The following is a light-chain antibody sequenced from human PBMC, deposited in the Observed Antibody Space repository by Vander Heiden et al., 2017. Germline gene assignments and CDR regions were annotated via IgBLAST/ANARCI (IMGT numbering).Light chain of an antibody. CDR2: DAS. CDR1: QIISSRY. J-gene: IGKJ1*01. V-gene: IGKV3D-20*01. Sequence: EIVLTQPPATLSLSPGERATLSCGASQIISSRYLAWYQKRPGLAPRLLIYDASSRATGIPDRFSGSGSGTDFTLTISRLEPEDFAVYYCQQYDTSPRTFGQGTKVEIK. CDR3: QQYDTSPRT.